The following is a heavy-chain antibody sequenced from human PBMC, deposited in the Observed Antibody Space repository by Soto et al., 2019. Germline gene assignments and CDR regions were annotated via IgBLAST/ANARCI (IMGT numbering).Heavy chain of an antibody. CDR2: ISYDGGDK. J-gene: IGHJ4*02. CDR3: ARDLSTGAADYYFDY. V-gene: IGHV3-30*03. Sequence: GGSLRLSCAASGFTFNNFAMHWVRQAPGKGLECVAVISYDGGDKYYADSVKGRFTISRDNSKNTLYLQMNGLRAEDTAVYYCARDLSTGAADYYFDYWGQGALVTVSS. D-gene: IGHD6-13*01. CDR1: GFTFNNFA.